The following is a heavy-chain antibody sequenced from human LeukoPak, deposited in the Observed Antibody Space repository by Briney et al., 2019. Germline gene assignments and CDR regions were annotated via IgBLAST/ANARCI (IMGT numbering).Heavy chain of an antibody. CDR3: ARTQGPGPDYYYYMDV. Sequence: GASVKVSCKASGYTSTGYYMHWVRQAPGQGLEWMGWINPNSGGTNYAQKFQGRVTMTRDTSISTAYMELSRLRSDDTAVYYCARTQGPGPDYYYYMDVWGKGTTVTVSS. J-gene: IGHJ6*03. V-gene: IGHV1-2*02. CDR1: GYTSTGYY. CDR2: INPNSGGT.